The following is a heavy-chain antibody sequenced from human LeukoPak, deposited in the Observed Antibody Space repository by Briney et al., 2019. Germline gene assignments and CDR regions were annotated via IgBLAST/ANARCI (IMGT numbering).Heavy chain of an antibody. D-gene: IGHD2-21*02. CDR1: GFTFSSYW. Sequence: PGGSLRLSCAASGFTFSSYWMSWVRQAPGKGLEWVANIKQDGSEKYYVDSVKGRFTISRDNTKNSLYLQMNSLRAEDTAVYYCARETAYDLAYCGGDCYSEAYYYYYYMDVWGKGTTVTISS. V-gene: IGHV3-7*01. J-gene: IGHJ6*03. CDR2: IKQDGSEK. CDR3: ARETAYDLAYCGGDCYSEAYYYYYYMDV.